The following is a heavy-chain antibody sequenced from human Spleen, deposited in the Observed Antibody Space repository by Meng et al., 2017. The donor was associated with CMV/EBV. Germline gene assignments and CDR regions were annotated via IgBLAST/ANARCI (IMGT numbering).Heavy chain of an antibody. CDR1: GGSISSYY. V-gene: IGHV4-4*07. CDR3: ARLRRIPAANQYYYGMDV. D-gene: IGHD2-2*01. CDR2: IYTSGST. J-gene: IGHJ6*02. Sequence: SETLSLTCTVSGGSISSYYWSWIRQPAGKGLEWIGRIYTSGSTNYNPSLKSRVTTSVDTSKNQFSLKLSSVTAADTAVYYCARLRRIPAANQYYYGMDVWGQGTTVTVSS.